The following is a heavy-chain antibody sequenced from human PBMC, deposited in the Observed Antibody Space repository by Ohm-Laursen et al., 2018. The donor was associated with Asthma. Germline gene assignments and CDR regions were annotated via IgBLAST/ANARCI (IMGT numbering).Heavy chain of an antibody. J-gene: IGHJ3*01. CDR3: AKDEYSTTLGVGAFDF. V-gene: IGHV3-21*01. Sequence: GTLRLSCTASGYTVSRYSIHWVRQAPGKGLEWVASFSTASTFIYCADSVRGRFTTSRDNAKNLVYLQMDSLRVDDTALYYCAKDEYSTTLGVGAFDFWGQGTMVTVSS. D-gene: IGHD6-13*01. CDR1: GYTVSRYS. CDR2: FSTASTFI.